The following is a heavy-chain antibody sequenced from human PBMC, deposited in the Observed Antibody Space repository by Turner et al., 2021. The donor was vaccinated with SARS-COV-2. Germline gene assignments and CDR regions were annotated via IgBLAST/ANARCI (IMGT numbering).Heavy chain of an antibody. CDR3: ARHSTVTENYSNGMDV. J-gene: IGHJ6*02. V-gene: IGHV4-59*08. D-gene: IGHD4-17*01. CDR2: IYYRGGT. CDR1: GGSLRSNY. Sequence: QVQMQESGPGLVKHSETVSLTCTVSGGSLRSNYWTWVRPPPGKGLEWIGHIYYRGGTNYNPSLRSRVTISIDTSKNQFSLSLSSVTAADTAVYYCARHSTVTENYSNGMDVWGQGTTVTVS.